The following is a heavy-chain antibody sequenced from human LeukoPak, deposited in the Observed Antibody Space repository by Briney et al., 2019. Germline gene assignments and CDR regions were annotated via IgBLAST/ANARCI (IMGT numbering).Heavy chain of an antibody. CDR1: GYTFTSYA. J-gene: IGHJ4*02. CDR3: ARDYGYRRFWSGWRSREYYFDY. Sequence: ASVKVSCKASGYTFTSYAMNWVGKAPGQGLEWMDWINTNTGNPTYAQGFTGRFVFSLDTSVSTAYLQISSLKAEDTAVYYCARDYGYRRFWSGWRSREYYFDYWGQGTLVTVSS. D-gene: IGHD3-3*01. V-gene: IGHV7-4-1*02. CDR2: INTNTGNP.